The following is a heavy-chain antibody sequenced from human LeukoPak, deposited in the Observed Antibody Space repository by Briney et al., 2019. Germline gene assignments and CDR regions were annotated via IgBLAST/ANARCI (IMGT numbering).Heavy chain of an antibody. Sequence: GGSLRLSCAASGFTFSSYEMNWVRQDPGKGLECVSYISSSGSTIYYADSLKGRFTISRDNAKNSLYLQMNSLRAEDTAVYYCARAHYYDSSGLDFWGQGTLVTVSS. D-gene: IGHD3-22*01. CDR2: ISSSGSTI. CDR3: ARAHYYDSSGLDF. CDR1: GFTFSSYE. J-gene: IGHJ4*02. V-gene: IGHV3-48*03.